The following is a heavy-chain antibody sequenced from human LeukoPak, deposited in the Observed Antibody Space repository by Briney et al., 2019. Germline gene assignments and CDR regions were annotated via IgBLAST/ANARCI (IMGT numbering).Heavy chain of an antibody. CDR3: ARVLDSGYDWDYYGMDV. J-gene: IGHJ6*02. D-gene: IGHD5-12*01. V-gene: IGHV3-23*01. Sequence: GGSLRLSCAASRFTFSSYAMSWVRQAPGKGLEWVSTISASGGSTYYADSVKGRFTISRDNSKNTLYLQMNRLRAEDTAVHYCARVLDSGYDWDYYGMDVWGQGTTVTISS. CDR1: RFTFSSYA. CDR2: ISASGGST.